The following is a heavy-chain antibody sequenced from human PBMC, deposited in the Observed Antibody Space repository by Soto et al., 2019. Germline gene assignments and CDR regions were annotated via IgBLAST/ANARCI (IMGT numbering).Heavy chain of an antibody. CDR3: VRQGIDYLHGLVDV. V-gene: IGHV4-59*08. CDR2: VYYTGGT. CDR1: SGPSSSYN. D-gene: IGHD1-26*01. Sequence: QVHVQQSGPGLVKPSETLSLSCTVSSGPSSSYNWGLIRQPPGRGLEWIGYVYYTGGTSYNPSLKSRVTISADTSTNHISLTLSSVTAADTAVYYCVRQGIDYLHGLVDVWGQGTTVSVSS. J-gene: IGHJ6*02.